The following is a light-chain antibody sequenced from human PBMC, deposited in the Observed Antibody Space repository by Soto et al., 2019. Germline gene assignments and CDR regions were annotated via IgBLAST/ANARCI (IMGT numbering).Light chain of an antibody. CDR2: GSS. CDR1: QSISRN. J-gene: IGKJ1*01. CDR3: QHSYDSLWT. V-gene: IGKV1-39*01. Sequence: DIQMTQSPSSLSASVGDRVTITCRASQSISRNLNWYQQKPGKAPNLLIFGSSTLQTGVPSRFTGSGSGTDFTLTISSLQPEDFATYYCQHSYDSLWTFGQGTDVEIK.